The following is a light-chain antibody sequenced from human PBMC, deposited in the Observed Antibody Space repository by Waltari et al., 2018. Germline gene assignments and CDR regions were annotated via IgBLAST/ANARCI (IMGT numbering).Light chain of an antibody. CDR1: GSDLVDYNY. Sequence: QSALTQPPSASGSPGQSVTISCTEPGSDLVDYNYVPWYQQHPDKAPKLLIYEVNKRPSGVPDRFSGSKSGNTASLTVSGLQTEDEADYYCSSYAGTNSLHVIFGGGTKLTVL. CDR3: SSYAGTNSLHVI. CDR2: EVN. V-gene: IGLV2-8*01. J-gene: IGLJ2*01.